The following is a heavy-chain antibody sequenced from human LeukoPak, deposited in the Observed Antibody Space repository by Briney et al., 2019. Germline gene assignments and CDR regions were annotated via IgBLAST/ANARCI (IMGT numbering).Heavy chain of an antibody. D-gene: IGHD4-17*01. CDR1: GFTFSSFA. Sequence: PGGSLRLSCAVSGFTFSSFAMSWVRQAPGKGLEWVSTISGSGGSTNYADSVKGRFTFSRDNSKNTLYLQMNSLRAEDTAVYYCAKDLPDYGDYIEGYWGQGTLVTVSS. CDR3: AKDLPDYGDYIEGY. V-gene: IGHV3-23*01. CDR2: ISGSGGST. J-gene: IGHJ4*02.